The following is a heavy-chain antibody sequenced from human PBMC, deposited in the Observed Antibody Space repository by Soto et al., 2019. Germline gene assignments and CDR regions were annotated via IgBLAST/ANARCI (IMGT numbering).Heavy chain of an antibody. D-gene: IGHD1-7*01. CDR1: GGSISSSSYY. V-gene: IGHV4-39*01. Sequence: SETLSLTCTVSGGSISSSSYYWGWIRQPPGKGLEWIGSIYYSGGTYYNPSLKSRVTISVDTSKNQFSLKLSSVTAADTAVYYCARRELNWFDPWGQGTLVTVSS. CDR3: ARRELNWFDP. CDR2: IYYSGGT. J-gene: IGHJ5*02.